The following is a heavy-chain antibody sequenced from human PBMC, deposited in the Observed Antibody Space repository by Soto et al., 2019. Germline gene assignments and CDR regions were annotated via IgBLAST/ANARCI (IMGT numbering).Heavy chain of an antibody. D-gene: IGHD1-1*01. CDR3: ARAPPGTTWFDP. CDR2: IWYDGSNK. Sequence: GGSLRLSCAASGFTFSSYGMHWVRQAPGKGLEWVAVIWYDGSNKYYADSVKGRFTISRDNSKNTLYLQMGSLRAEDMAVYYCARAPPGTTWFDPWGQGTLVTVSS. CDR1: GFTFSSYG. V-gene: IGHV3-33*01. J-gene: IGHJ5*02.